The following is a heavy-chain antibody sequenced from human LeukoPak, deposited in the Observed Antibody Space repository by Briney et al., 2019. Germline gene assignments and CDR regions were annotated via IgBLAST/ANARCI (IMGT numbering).Heavy chain of an antibody. CDR3: AKYFPITARRGRVYYYYYNDG. Sequence: ASVKVSCKASGYTFTGYYMHWVRQAPGQGLEWMGWINPNSGGTNYAQKFQGRVTMTRDTSISTAYMELSRLRSDDTAVYYCAKYFPITARRGRVYYYYYNDGLGKGTPGNGSS. V-gene: IGHV1-2*02. J-gene: IGHJ6*03. D-gene: IGHD6-6*01. CDR1: GYTFTGYY. CDR2: INPNSGGT.